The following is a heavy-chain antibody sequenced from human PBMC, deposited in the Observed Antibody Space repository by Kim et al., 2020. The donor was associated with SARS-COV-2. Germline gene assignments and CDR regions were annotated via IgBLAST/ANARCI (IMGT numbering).Heavy chain of an antibody. J-gene: IGHJ5*02. CDR1: GGSLSGFR. Sequence: SETLSLTCAVFGGSLSGFRWSWIRQTPGKGLEWLGEIDHSGGAEYNPSLRSRVTMSVDAAESQFSLKLTSVTAADTAVYYCARYAYTSSSGWFDPWGQGVLVTVSS. CDR2: IDHSGGA. V-gene: IGHV4-34*01. CDR3: ARYAYTSSSGWFDP. D-gene: IGHD6-6*01.